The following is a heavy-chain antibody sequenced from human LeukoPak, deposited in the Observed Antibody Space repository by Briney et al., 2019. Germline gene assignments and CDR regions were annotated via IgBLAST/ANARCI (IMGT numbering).Heavy chain of an antibody. CDR3: ARAKYCSGGSCSKGMDV. J-gene: IGHJ6*02. D-gene: IGHD2-15*01. CDR1: GYTFTGYY. CDR2: INAGNGNT. Sequence: GASVKVSCKASGYTFTGYYMHWVRQAPGQRLEWMGWINAGNGNTKYSQKFQGRVTITRDTSASTAYMELSSLRSEDTAVYYCARAKYCSGGSCSKGMDVWGQGTTVTVSS. V-gene: IGHV1/OR15-3*02.